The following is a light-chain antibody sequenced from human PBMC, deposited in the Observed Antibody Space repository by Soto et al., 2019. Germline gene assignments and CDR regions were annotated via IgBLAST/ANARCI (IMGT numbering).Light chain of an antibody. V-gene: IGLV2-14*01. Sequence: QSALSQPASVSGSPRQSIAISCTGTSSDVGGYDYVSWYQHHPGKGPTLIIFEVSNRPSGVSNRFSGSKSGNTASLTISGLQPEDEADYYCSSYTSANTVIFGGGTKVTVL. CDR2: EVS. CDR3: SSYTSANTVI. J-gene: IGLJ2*01. CDR1: SSDVGGYDY.